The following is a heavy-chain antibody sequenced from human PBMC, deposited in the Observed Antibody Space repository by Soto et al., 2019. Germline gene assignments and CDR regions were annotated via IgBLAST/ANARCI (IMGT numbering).Heavy chain of an antibody. Sequence: SETLSLTCTVSGGFISSYYWSWIRQSPGKGLELIGYIHHTGSTNYNPSLKSRVTMSLDTSRNQFSLKLYSVTAADTAVYYCARGRYGDLNWFDPWGQGTLVTVSS. CDR1: GGFISSYY. J-gene: IGHJ5*02. CDR2: IHHTGST. D-gene: IGHD4-17*01. V-gene: IGHV4-59*12. CDR3: ARGRYGDLNWFDP.